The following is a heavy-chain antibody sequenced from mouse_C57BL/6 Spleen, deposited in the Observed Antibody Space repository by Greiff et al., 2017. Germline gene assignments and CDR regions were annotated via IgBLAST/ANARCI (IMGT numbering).Heavy chain of an antibody. CDR1: GYSITSGYY. CDR2: ISYDGSN. CDR3: ARGNYYGSS. D-gene: IGHD1-1*01. J-gene: IGHJ2*01. Sequence: DVHLVESGPGLVKPSQSLSLTCSVTGYSITSGYYWNWIRQFPGNKLEWMGCISYDGSNNYNPSLKNRISITRDTSKNQFFLKLNSVTTEDTATYYCARGNYYGSSWGQGTTLTVSS. V-gene: IGHV3-6*01.